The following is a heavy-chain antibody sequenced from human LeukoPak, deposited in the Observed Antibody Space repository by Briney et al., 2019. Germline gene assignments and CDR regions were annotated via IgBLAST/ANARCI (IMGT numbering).Heavy chain of an antibody. CDR1: GFPFSSYW. D-gene: IGHD4-11*01. Sequence: GGSLRLSCAASGFPFSSYWVSWVRQAPGKGLEWVANIKQDGGEKFYVDSVKGRFTISRDNAKNSLYLQMNSLRAEDTAVYYCAREDHSNYNYWGQGTLVTVSS. CDR2: IKQDGGEK. J-gene: IGHJ4*02. CDR3: AREDHSNYNY. V-gene: IGHV3-7*01.